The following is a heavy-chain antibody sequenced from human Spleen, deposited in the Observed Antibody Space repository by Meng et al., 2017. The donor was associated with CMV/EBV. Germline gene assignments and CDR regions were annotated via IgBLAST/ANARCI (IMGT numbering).Heavy chain of an antibody. CDR1: GGTLRSYG. V-gene: IGHV1-18*01. D-gene: IGHD3-22*01. Sequence: ASVKVSCKASGGTLRSYGISWVRQAPGQGLEWMGWLSTYNGDTNYAQKLQGRVTLTTDTSTNTVYMELRSLRSDDKAVYYCARDSPLGYYYDSSGSSAIDYWGQGTLVTVSS. J-gene: IGHJ4*02. CDR2: LSTYNGDT. CDR3: ARDSPLGYYYDSSGSSAIDY.